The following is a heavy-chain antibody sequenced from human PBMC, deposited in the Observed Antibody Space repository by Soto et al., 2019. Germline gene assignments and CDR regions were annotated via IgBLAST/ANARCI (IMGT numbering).Heavy chain of an antibody. V-gene: IGHV1-69*13. Sequence: GASVKVSCKASGGTFSSYAISWVRQAPGQGLEWMGGIIPIFGTANYAQKFQGRVTITADESTSTAYMELSSLRSEDTAAYYCARVKSGSYYYYYGMDVWGQGXTVTVYS. D-gene: IGHD1-26*01. J-gene: IGHJ6*02. CDR3: ARVKSGSYYYYYGMDV. CDR2: IIPIFGTA. CDR1: GGTFSSYA.